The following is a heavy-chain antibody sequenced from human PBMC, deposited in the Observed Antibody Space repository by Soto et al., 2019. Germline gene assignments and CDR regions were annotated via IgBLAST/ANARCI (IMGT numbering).Heavy chain of an antibody. CDR3: ASALVPAADGELWYGEHFDY. CDR1: GGTFSSYA. Sequence: QVQLVQSGAEVKKPGSSVKVSCKASGGTFSSYAISWVRQAPGQGLEWMGGIIPIFGTANYAQKFQGRVTITADESTRTAYMELSSLRSEDTAVYYCASALVPAADGELWYGEHFDYWGQGTRVTVSS. V-gene: IGHV1-69*12. CDR2: IIPIFGTA. D-gene: IGHD2-2*01. J-gene: IGHJ4*02.